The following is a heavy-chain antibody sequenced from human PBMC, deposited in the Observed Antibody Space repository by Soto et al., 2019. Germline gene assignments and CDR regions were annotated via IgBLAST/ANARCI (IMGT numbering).Heavy chain of an antibody. CDR1: GFTFSSYS. J-gene: IGHJ4*02. CDR3: ARAATRRFDY. CDR2: ISSSSSTI. V-gene: IGHV3-48*02. D-gene: IGHD1-1*01. Sequence: ESGGGLVQPGGALRLSGAASGFTFSSYSMNWVRQAPGKGLEWVSYISSSSSTIDYADSVKGRFTISRDNAKNSLYLQMNSLRDEDTAVYYCARAATRRFDYWGQGTLVTVSS.